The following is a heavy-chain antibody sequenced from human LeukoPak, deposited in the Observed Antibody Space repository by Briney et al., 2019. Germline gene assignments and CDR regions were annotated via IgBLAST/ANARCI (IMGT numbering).Heavy chain of an antibody. CDR3: ARVSDTAMVTVDY. J-gene: IGHJ4*02. Sequence: GGSLRLSCTASGFTSCDYAMSWFRQAPGKGLEWVGFIRRKAYGGTTEYAASVKGRFTISRDDSKSIAYLQMNSLRAEDTAVYYCARVSDTAMVTVDYWGQGTLVTVSS. CDR1: GFTSCDYA. CDR2: IRRKAYGGTT. V-gene: IGHV3-49*03. D-gene: IGHD5-18*01.